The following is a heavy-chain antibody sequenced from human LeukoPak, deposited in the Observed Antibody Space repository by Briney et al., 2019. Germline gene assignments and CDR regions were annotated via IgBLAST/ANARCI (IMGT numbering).Heavy chain of an antibody. V-gene: IGHV3-23*01. CDR1: GFTLSSYA. CDR3: ARVGPIVGATLFDY. CDR2: TSSSDGGK. D-gene: IGHD1-26*01. J-gene: IGHJ4*02. Sequence: GGSLRLSCVVSGFTLSSYAMSWVRQAPGKGLEWVAATSSSDGGKYHADSVRGRFTISRDNAKNSLYLQMNSLRAEDTAAYYCARVGPIVGATLFDYWGQGTLVTVSS.